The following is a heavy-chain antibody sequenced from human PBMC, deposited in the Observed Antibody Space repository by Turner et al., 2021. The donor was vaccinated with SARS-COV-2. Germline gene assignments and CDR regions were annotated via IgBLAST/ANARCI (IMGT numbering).Heavy chain of an antibody. CDR3: ASLYQGIAAARISWFDP. Sequence: QVQLVQSGAEVKKPGASVKVSCKASGYTFTSYDINWVRQATGQGLEWMGWMNPNSGNPGYAQKFQGRVTITADKSTSTAYMELSSLRSEDTAVYYCASLYQGIAAARISWFDPWGQGTLVTVSS. CDR1: GYTFTSYD. V-gene: IGHV1-8*01. J-gene: IGHJ5*02. CDR2: MNPNSGNP. D-gene: IGHD6-13*01.